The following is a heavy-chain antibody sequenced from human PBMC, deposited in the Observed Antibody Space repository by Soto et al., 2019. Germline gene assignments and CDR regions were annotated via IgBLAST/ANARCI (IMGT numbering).Heavy chain of an antibody. V-gene: IGHV3-15*01. CDR1: GFTFSNTW. Sequence: GGSLRLSCAASGFTFSNTWMNWVRQAPGTGPEWVGRIKSKTDGGATDYAAPVKGRFTISRDDSKNTLYLQMNSLKSEDTAVYYCTADIAEIQTAIDYGGQGTLVTVSS. CDR3: TADIAEIQTAIDY. CDR2: IKSKTDGGAT. J-gene: IGHJ4*02. D-gene: IGHD2-2*01.